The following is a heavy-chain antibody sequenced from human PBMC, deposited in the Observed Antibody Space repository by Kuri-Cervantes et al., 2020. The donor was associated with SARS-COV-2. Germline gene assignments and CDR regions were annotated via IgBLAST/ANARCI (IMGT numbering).Heavy chain of an antibody. CDR3: AKDLRSRSSSWAVFDY. V-gene: IGHV3-7*03. D-gene: IGHD6-13*01. J-gene: IGHJ4*02. CDR1: GFTFSSYW. CDR2: IKQDGSEK. Sequence: LSLTCAASGFTFSSYWMTWVRQAPGKGLEWVANIKQDGSEKYYVDSVKGRFTISRDNAKNSLYLQMNSLRAEDTAVYYCAKDLRSRSSSWAVFDYWGQGTLVTVSS.